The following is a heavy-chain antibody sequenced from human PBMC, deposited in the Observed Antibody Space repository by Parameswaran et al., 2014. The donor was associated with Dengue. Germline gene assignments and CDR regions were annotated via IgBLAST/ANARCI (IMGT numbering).Heavy chain of an antibody. CDR3: AKIDLYYYYGMDV. CDR2: IYPGDSNT. Sequence: VRQMPGKGLEWMGIIYPGDSNTRYSPSFQGQVTISADKSISTAYLQWSSLKVSDTATYYCAKIDLYYYYGMDVWAKGPRSPLL. V-gene: IGHV5-51*01. D-gene: IGHD2-21*01. J-gene: IGHJ6*02.